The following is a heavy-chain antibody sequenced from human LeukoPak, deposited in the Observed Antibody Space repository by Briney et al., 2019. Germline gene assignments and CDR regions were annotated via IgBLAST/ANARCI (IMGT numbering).Heavy chain of an antibody. J-gene: IGHJ4*02. CDR1: GFTFSSYG. CDR2: IWYDGSNK. D-gene: IGHD6-19*01. CDR3: AKVGYGSSPDY. V-gene: IGHV3-33*06. Sequence: GGSLRLSCAASGFTFSSYGMHWVRQAPGKGLEWVAVIWYDGSNKYYADSVKGRFTISRDNSKNTLYLQMNSLRAEDTAVYYCAKVGYGSSPDYWGQGTLVTVSS.